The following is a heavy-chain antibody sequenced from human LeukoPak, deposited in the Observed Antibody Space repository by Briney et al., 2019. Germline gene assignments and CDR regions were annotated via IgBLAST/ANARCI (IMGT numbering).Heavy chain of an antibody. V-gene: IGHV4-61*01. CDR1: GGSVISDSHY. CDR3: ARDFRGYSTGYAFDI. D-gene: IGHD2-8*02. Sequence: PSETLSLTCTVSGGSVISDSHYWSWLRQPPGRGLEWIGYIYYTGTTNYNPSLKSRVTISLDTSKNRFSLKLTSVTAADTAVYYCARDFRGYSTGYAFDIWGQGTMVTVSS. CDR2: IYYTGTT. J-gene: IGHJ3*02.